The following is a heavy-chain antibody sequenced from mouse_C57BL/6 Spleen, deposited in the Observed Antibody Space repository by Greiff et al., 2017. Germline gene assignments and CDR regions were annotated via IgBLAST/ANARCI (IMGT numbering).Heavy chain of an antibody. V-gene: IGHV1-69*01. D-gene: IGHD2-5*01. CDR3: ARRSNDAMDY. CDR1: GYTFTSYW. CDR2: IDTSDSYT. J-gene: IGHJ4*01. Sequence: VQLQQPGAELVMPGASVKLSCKASGYTFTSYWMHWVKQRPGQGLEWIGEIDTSDSYTNYNQKFKGKSTLTVDKSSSTAYMQLSSLTSEDSAVYYCARRSNDAMDYWGQGTSVTVSS.